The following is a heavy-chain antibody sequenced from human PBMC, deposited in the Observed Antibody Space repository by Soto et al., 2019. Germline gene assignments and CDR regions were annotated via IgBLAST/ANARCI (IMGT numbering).Heavy chain of an antibody. CDR3: AREGGYCSGGSCFDY. CDR2: INPNSGDT. V-gene: IGHV1-2*04. CDR1: GYTFTGYY. D-gene: IGHD2-15*01. J-gene: IGHJ4*02. Sequence: ASVKVSCKASGYTFTGYYMHWVRQAPGQGLEWMGWINPNSGDTKYAQKFQGWVTMTRDTSVSTAYMELSRLKSDDTAVYYCAREGGYCSGGSCFDYWGQGTLVTVSS.